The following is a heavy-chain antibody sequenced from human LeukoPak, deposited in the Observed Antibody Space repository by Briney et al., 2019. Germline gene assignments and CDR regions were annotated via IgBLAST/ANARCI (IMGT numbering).Heavy chain of an antibody. CDR3: VRDPGYNILTGYYND. D-gene: IGHD3-9*01. J-gene: IGHJ4*02. V-gene: IGHV3-11*01. CDR2: ISSGAGNI. CDR1: GFTFSDYY. Sequence: GGSLRLSCAASGFTFSDYYMSWIRQAPGKGLEWVSYISSGAGNIYYADSVKGRFTISRDNAKNSLYLQMNSLRAEDTAVYYCVRDPGYNILTGYYNDWGQGTLVTVSS.